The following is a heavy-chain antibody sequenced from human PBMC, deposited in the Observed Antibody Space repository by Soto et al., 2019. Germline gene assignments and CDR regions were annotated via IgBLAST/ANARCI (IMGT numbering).Heavy chain of an antibody. CDR1: GIIFNGVG. J-gene: IGHJ4*02. D-gene: IGHD3-3*01. CDR2: IRFDGTNI. CDR3: ARDGVGGTVFCGYLDY. V-gene: IGHV3-33*01. Sequence: QVQLVESGGGVVQPGRSLRLSCAASGIIFNGVGMHWVRQAPGKGLEWVAIIRFDGTNIHYADSVKGRFTISRDNSKKTLYLQMDSLRAEDTAVYYCARDGVGGTVFCGYLDYWGQGALVTVSS.